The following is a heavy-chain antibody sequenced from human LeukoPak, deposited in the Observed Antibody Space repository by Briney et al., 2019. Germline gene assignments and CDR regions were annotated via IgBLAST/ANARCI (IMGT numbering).Heavy chain of an antibody. Sequence: ASLKVSSTASGYTFTVYYMHWVRQAPGQGLEWMGWINPNSGGTNYAQKFQGRVTMTRDTSISTAYMELSRLRSDDTAVYYCARDPSGGWYYFDYWGQGTLVTVSS. CDR3: ARDPSGGWYYFDY. CDR1: GYTFTVYY. CDR2: INPNSGGT. V-gene: IGHV1-2*02. J-gene: IGHJ4*02. D-gene: IGHD6-19*01.